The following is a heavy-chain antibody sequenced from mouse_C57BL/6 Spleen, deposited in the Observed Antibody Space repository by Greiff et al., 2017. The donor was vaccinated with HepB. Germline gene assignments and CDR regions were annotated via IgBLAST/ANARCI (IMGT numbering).Heavy chain of an antibody. CDR2: IDPETGGT. CDR1: GYTFTDYE. V-gene: IGHV1-15*01. J-gene: IGHJ1*03. Sequence: QVHVKQSGAELVRPGASVTLSCKASGYTFTDYEMHWVKQTPVHGLEWIGAIDPETGGTAYNQKFKGKAILTADKSSSTAYMELRSLTSEDSAVYYCTKGPLDGWYFDVWGTGTTVTVSS. CDR3: TKGPLDGWYFDV.